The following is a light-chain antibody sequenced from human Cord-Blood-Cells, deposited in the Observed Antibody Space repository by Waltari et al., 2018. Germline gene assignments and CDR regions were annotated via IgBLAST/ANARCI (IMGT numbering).Light chain of an antibody. CDR1: SSHGGGYNS. J-gene: IGLJ1*01. CDR2: EVS. CDR3: SAYAGSNNHV. Sequence: SALTQPPSAAAPPGQAVTIPCTRTSSHGGGYNSGYWYQQHPGKAPTLMIYEVSKRPSGVPARSSGSKSGNTASLTVSGLQAEDEADYYCSAYAGSNNHVFGTGTKVPVL. V-gene: IGLV2-8*01.